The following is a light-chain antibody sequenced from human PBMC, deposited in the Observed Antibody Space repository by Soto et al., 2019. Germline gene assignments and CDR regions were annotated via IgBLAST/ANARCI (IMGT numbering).Light chain of an antibody. V-gene: IGKV3-20*01. J-gene: IGKJ1*01. CDR1: QSVSSSY. Sequence: EIVLTQSPGTRYVSPGERATLSCRASQSVSSSYLAWYQQKPCQARRLPIYGASSRATGIPDRFSGSGSGTDFTLTISRMAPEDFAVYYCQHYGSSWTFGQGTKVDIK. CDR2: GAS. CDR3: QHYGSSWT.